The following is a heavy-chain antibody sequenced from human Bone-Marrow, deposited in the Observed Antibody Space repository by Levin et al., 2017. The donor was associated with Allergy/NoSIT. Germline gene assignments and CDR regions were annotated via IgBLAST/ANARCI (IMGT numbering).Heavy chain of an antibody. V-gene: IGHV3-21*01. Sequence: GGSLRLSCAASGFTFSTFAMNWVRQTPGKGLEWVSSITSSSSYILYADSVKGRFTISRDNAKKSVYLQMSSLRPEDSAVYYCASGGGSYNFWGQGVLVTVSS. CDR2: ITSSSSYI. J-gene: IGHJ4*02. D-gene: IGHD1-26*01. CDR1: GFTFSTFA. CDR3: ASGGGSYNF.